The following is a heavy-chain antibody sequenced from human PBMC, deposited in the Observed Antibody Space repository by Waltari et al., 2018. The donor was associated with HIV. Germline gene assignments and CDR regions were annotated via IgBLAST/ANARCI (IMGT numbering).Heavy chain of an antibody. CDR2: IYYSGST. J-gene: IGHJ4*02. CDR3: ASLSYSSSWFRPGDDY. Sequence: QLQLQESGPGLVKPSETLSLTCTVSGGSISSSSYYWGWIRQPPGKGLEWIGSIYYSGSTYYNPSLKSRVTISVDTSKNQFSLKLSSVTAADTAVYYCASLSYSSSWFRPGDDYWGQGTLVTVTS. CDR1: GGSISSSSYY. V-gene: IGHV4-39*01. D-gene: IGHD6-13*01.